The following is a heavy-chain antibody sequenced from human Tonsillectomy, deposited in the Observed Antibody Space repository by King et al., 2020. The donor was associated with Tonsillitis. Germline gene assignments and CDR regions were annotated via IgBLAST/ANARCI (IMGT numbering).Heavy chain of an antibody. CDR3: ARDRDGYNAMNFDY. Sequence: HVQLVESGGGVVQPGRSLRLSCAASGFTFSSYAMHWVRQAPGKGLEWVAVISYDGSDKYYADSVKGRFTISRDNSKNTLYLQMNSLRAEDTAVYYCARDRDGYNAMNFDYWAREPWSPSPQ. CDR1: GFTFSSYA. D-gene: IGHD5-24*01. CDR2: ISYDGSDK. V-gene: IGHV3-30*04. J-gene: IGHJ4*02.